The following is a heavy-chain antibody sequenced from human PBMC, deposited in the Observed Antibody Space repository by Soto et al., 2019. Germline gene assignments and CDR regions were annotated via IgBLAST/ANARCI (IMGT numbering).Heavy chain of an antibody. CDR1: GYSISSGYY. V-gene: IGHV4-38-2*01. CDR3: ARGAATVTPGWFDP. J-gene: IGHJ5*02. CDR2: IYHSGST. D-gene: IGHD4-17*01. Sequence: PSETLSLTCAVSGYSISSGYYWGWIRQTPGKGLEWIASIYHSGSTYYNPSLKSRVTISVDTSKNQFSLKLTSVTAADTAVYYRARGAATVTPGWFDPWGQGIMLTVSS.